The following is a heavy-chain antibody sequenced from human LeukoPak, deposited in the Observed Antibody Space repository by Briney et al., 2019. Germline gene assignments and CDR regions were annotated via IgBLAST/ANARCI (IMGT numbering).Heavy chain of an antibody. CDR1: GYTFTGYY. Sequence: ASVKVSCKASGYTFTGYYMHWVRQAPGQGLEWMGWINPNSGGTNYAQKFQGRVTMTRDTSISTAYMELSRLRSDDTAVYYCARAHGGNPYFDYWGQGTLVTVSS. D-gene: IGHD4-23*01. V-gene: IGHV1-2*02. CDR2: INPNSGGT. J-gene: IGHJ4*02. CDR3: ARAHGGNPYFDY.